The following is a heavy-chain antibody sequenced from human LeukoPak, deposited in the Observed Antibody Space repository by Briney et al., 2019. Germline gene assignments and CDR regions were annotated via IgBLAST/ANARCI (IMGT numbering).Heavy chain of an antibody. D-gene: IGHD5-24*01. V-gene: IGHV4-59*08. Sequence: SETLSLTCTVSGDSISGNYWTWIRQPPGKGVEWIGYIYYSGSTNYNASLKSRVTISVDTSKNQFSLKLSSVTAADTAVYYCARLGDGDNLRYFDYWGQGALVTVSS. CDR1: GDSISGNY. CDR3: ARLGDGDNLRYFDY. CDR2: IYYSGST. J-gene: IGHJ4*02.